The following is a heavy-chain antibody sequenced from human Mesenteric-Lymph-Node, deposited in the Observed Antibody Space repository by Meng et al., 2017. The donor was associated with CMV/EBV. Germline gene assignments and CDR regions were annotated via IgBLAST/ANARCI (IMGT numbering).Heavy chain of an antibody. CDR3: ATGGYWRFDY. J-gene: IGHJ4*02. D-gene: IGHD1-1*01. Sequence: SLPCGVYCGSFTAYYWTWIRQFPGKGLEWIGEISHDGRTNYNPSLKSRLTMSVDTSKNQFSLRLNSVTAADTAVYYCATGGYWRFDYWGQGTLVTVSS. V-gene: IGHV4-34*01. CDR2: ISHDGRT. CDR1: CGSFTAYY.